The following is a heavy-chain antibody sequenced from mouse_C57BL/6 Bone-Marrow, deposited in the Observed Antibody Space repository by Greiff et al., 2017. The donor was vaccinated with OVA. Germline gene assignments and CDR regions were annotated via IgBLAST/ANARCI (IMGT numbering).Heavy chain of an antibody. Sequence: VQLQQSGAELVRPGASVKLSCKASGYTFTDYYINWVKQRPGQGLEWIARIYPGSGNTYYNEKFKGKATLTAEKSSSTAYMQLSSLTSEDSAVYCCARGLRRGADYWGQGTTLTVSS. J-gene: IGHJ2*01. V-gene: IGHV1-76*01. D-gene: IGHD2-4*01. CDR3: ARGLRRGADY. CDR2: IYPGSGNT. CDR1: GYTFTDYY.